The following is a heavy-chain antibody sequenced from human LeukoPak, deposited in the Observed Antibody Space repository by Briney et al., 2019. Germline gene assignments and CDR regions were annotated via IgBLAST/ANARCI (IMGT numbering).Heavy chain of an antibody. CDR3: ARSRQLVLNYFDY. V-gene: IGHV3-33*01. Sequence: GGSLRLSCAASGFTFSSYGMHWVRQAPGKGLEGVAVIWYDGSNKYYADSVKGRFTISRDNSKNTLYLQMNSLRAEDTAVYYCARSRQLVLNYFDYWGQGTLVTVSS. CDR1: GFTFSSYG. CDR2: IWYDGSNK. J-gene: IGHJ4*02. D-gene: IGHD6-13*01.